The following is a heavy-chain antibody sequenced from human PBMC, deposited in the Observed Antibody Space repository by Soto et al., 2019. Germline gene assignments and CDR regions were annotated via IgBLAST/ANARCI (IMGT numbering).Heavy chain of an antibody. CDR3: ARSDTAMVPSFDY. J-gene: IGHJ4*02. CDR2: IYYSGST. D-gene: IGHD5-18*01. CDR1: GGSMSSGDYY. V-gene: IGHV4-30-4*01. Sequence: SETLSLTCTVSGGSMSSGDYYWSWIRQPPGKGLEWIGYIYYSGSTYYNPSLKSRVTISVDTSKNQFSLKLSSVTAADTAVYYCARSDTAMVPSFDYWGQGTLVTVSS.